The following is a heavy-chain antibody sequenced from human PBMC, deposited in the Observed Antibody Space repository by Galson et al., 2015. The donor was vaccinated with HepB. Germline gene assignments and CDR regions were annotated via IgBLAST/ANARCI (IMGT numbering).Heavy chain of an antibody. V-gene: IGHV1-2*02. J-gene: IGHJ6*02. CDR3: AREPHPRIAARPGGHGMDV. Sequence: SVKVSCKASGYTFTGYYMHWVRQAPGQGLEWTGWINPNSGGTNYAQKFQGRVTMTRDTSISTAYMELSRLRSDDTAVYYCAREPHPRIAARPGGHGMDVWGQGTTVTVSS. D-gene: IGHD6-6*01. CDR1: GYTFTGYY. CDR2: INPNSGGT.